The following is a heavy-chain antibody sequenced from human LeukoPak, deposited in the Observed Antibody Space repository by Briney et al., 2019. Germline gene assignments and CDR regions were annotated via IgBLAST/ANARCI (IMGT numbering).Heavy chain of an antibody. CDR1: GGSFSGYY. D-gene: IGHD3-3*01. J-gene: IGHJ6*02. CDR2: INHSGST. CDR3: ARVPTSYYDFWSGYRPPYYYYGMDV. V-gene: IGHV4-34*01. Sequence: SETLSLTCAVYGGSFSGYYWSWIRQPPGKGLEWIGEINHSGSTNHNPSLKSRVTISVDTSKNQFSLKLSSVTAADTAVYYCARVPTSYYDFWSGYRPPYYYYGMDVWGQGTTVTVSS.